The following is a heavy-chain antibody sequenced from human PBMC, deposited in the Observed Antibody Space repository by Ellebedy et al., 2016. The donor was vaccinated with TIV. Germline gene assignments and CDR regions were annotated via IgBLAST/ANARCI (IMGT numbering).Heavy chain of an antibody. V-gene: IGHV1-46*01. Sequence: AASVKVSCKASGYTFTSYYMHWVRQAPGQGLEWMGIINPTAGSTSSAQKFQGRVTMTSDTSTRTVYMELSNLRSEDTAVYYSARAPSVDPHMDVWGQGTTVTVSS. CDR2: INPTAGST. J-gene: IGHJ6*02. CDR1: GYTFTSYY. D-gene: IGHD6-19*01. CDR3: ARAPSVDPHMDV.